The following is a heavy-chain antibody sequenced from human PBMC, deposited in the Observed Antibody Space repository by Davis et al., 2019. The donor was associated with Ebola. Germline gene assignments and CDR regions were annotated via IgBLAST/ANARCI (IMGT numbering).Heavy chain of an antibody. D-gene: IGHD3-16*02. CDR1: GFTFSGSA. Sequence: GGSLRLSCAASGFTFSGSAMHWVRQASGKGLEWVGRIRSKANSYATAYAASVKGRFTISRDDSKNTAYLQMNSLKTEDTAVYYCTRHYRYYYYGMYVWGQGTTVTVSS. CDR2: IRSKANSYAT. CDR3: TRHYRYYYYGMYV. J-gene: IGHJ6*02. V-gene: IGHV3-73*01.